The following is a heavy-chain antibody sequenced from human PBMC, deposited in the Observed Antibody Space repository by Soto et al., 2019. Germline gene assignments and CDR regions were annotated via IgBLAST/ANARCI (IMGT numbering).Heavy chain of an antibody. V-gene: IGHV4-30-2*01. J-gene: IGHJ6*01. Sequence: SETLSLTCAVSGGSISSGGYSWSWIRQPPGKGLEWIGYIYHSGSTYYNPSLKRRVTISVDRSKNQFPLKLRSVTDADTVVYYCARGLWLGDRYYYGIDVWAQGIKVTVSS. CDR1: GGSISSGGYS. D-gene: IGHD3-10*01. CDR2: IYHSGST. CDR3: ARGLWLGDRYYYGIDV.